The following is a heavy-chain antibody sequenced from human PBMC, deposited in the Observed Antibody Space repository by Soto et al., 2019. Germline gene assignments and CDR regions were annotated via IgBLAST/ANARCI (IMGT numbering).Heavy chain of an antibody. J-gene: IGHJ4*02. CDR1: GFTFSRYA. D-gene: IGHD3-10*01. V-gene: IGHV3-30*04. Sequence: QVQVVESGGGVVQPGRSLRLSCAASGFTFSRYAIHWVRQAPGKGLEWVAVISKDGSNKYYVDSVKGRFTSSRDNSRNTLYLQINSLRDEYAAVYYCSRSRSGAVADSFDFWGQGPLVTVSS. CDR3: SRSRSGAVADSFDF. CDR2: ISKDGSNK.